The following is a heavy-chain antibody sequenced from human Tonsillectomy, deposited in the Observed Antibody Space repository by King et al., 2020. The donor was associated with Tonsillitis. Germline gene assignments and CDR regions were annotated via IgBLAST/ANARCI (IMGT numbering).Heavy chain of an antibody. Sequence: VQLVESGGGLVKPGGSLRLSCAASGFIFSPYDMNWVRQAPGKGLEWVSAISGNGSYIYYADSVKGRFTISRDNAKNSLYLQMNSLRAEDTAIYYCAREANDRYYFDLWGRGTLVTVSS. CDR2: ISGNGSYI. CDR1: GFIFSPYD. J-gene: IGHJ2*01. D-gene: IGHD5-24*01. V-gene: IGHV3-21*01. CDR3: AREANDRYYFDL.